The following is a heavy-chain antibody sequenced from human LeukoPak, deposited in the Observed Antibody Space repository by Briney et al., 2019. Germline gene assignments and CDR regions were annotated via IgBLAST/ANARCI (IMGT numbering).Heavy chain of an antibody. CDR2: IYYSGST. CDR1: GSSISSFY. Sequence: SETLSLTCTVSGSSISSFYWSWIRQPPGKGLEWIVYIYYSGSTNYNPSLKGRVTISVDASKNQFSLKLSSVTAADTAVYYCARHGTSGTNLNWFDPWGQGTLVTVSS. D-gene: IGHD1-1*01. V-gene: IGHV4-59*01. CDR3: ARHGTSGTNLNWFDP. J-gene: IGHJ5*02.